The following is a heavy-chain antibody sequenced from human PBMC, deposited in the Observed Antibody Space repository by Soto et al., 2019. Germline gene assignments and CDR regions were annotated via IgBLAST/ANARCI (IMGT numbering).Heavy chain of an antibody. D-gene: IGHD2-2*01. J-gene: IGHJ3*01. CDR3: AHAYGGTSWPNDAFDV. Sequence: QISLKGSGPTLVKPTQTLTRTCIFSGFSFIAEGGGVGWIRQPPGKALEWLALIYWDDDTRYSPSLKSRLTITKNTSKNQVVLTMTNMDPVDTATYYCAHAYGGTSWPNDAFDVWGQGTVVTVSS. CDR2: IYWDDDT. CDR1: GFSFIAEGGG. V-gene: IGHV2-5*02.